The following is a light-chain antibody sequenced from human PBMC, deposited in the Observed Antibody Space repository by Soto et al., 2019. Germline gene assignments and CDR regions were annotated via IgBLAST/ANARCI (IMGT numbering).Light chain of an antibody. CDR1: QSVSRS. CDR2: DAS. Sequence: LSQSPATLSLKPRDRAVLSCRASQSVSRSLTWYQHKPGQAPRLLIYDASTRATGIPRRFSGSGSGTDFTLTISSLEAEDFAVYYCQQYNNWPRTFGQRSKVDIK. V-gene: IGKV3-11*01. J-gene: IGKJ1*01. CDR3: QQYNNWPRT.